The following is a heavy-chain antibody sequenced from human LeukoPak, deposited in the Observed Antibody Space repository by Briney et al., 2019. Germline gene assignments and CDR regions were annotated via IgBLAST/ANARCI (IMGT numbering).Heavy chain of an antibody. J-gene: IGHJ4*02. CDR3: ARDGDSSGYYYVSFDY. CDR2: INPNSGGT. V-gene: IGHV1-2*02. D-gene: IGHD3-22*01. Sequence: ASVKVSCKASGYTFTGYYMHWVRQAPGQGLEWMGWINPNSGGTNYAQKFQGRVTMTRDTSISTAHMELSRLRSDDTAVYYCARDGDSSGYYYVSFDYWGQGTLVTVSS. CDR1: GYTFTGYY.